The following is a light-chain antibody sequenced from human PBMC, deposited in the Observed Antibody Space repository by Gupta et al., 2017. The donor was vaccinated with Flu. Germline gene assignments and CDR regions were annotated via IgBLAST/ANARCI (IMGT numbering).Light chain of an antibody. CDR2: DDS. CDR3: QVWDTTSDQGV. V-gene: IGLV3-21*02. Sequence: SYVLPQPPSASVALVPTARTTCEGNNIGSKNVHWYQQKPGQAPVLVLYDDSVRPSGIPERFSGSNSGNTATLTISRVEAGDEADYFCQVWDTTSDQGVFGGGTRLTVL. J-gene: IGLJ3*02. CDR1: NIGSKN.